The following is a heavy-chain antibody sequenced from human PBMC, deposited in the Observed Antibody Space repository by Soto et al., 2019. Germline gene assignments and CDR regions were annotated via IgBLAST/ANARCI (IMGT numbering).Heavy chain of an antibody. CDR3: ARDPGVTGYYYYGMDV. D-gene: IGHD3-10*01. J-gene: IGHJ6*02. CDR1: GFTFSSYA. Sequence: GLSMRLSRAASGFTFSSYAMHWVRQAPGKGLEWVAVISYDGSNKYYADSVKGRFTISRDNSKNTLYLQMNSLRAEDTAVYYCARDPGVTGYYYYGMDVWGQGTTVTVSS. V-gene: IGHV3-30-3*01. CDR2: ISYDGSNK.